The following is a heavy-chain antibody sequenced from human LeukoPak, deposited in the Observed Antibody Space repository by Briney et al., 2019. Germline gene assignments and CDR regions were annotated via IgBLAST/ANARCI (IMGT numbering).Heavy chain of an antibody. CDR3: AKGIYGSGINPFDY. D-gene: IGHD3-10*01. Sequence: GESLRLSCAASGFTFDDYAMHWVRQAPGKGLEWVSGISWNSGSIGYADSVKGRFTISRDNAKNSLYLQMNSLRAEDTALYYCAKGIYGSGINPFDYWGQGTLVTVSS. J-gene: IGHJ4*02. V-gene: IGHV3-9*01. CDR1: GFTFDDYA. CDR2: ISWNSGSI.